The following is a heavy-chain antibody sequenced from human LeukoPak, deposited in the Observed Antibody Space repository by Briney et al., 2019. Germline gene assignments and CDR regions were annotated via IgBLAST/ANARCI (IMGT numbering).Heavy chain of an antibody. D-gene: IGHD2-2*01. J-gene: IGHJ6*03. CDR1: GYTFTGYY. CDR2: INPNSGGT. CDR3: ARDRRYQCSSTSCYSRYYYMDV. Sequence: ASVKVSCKASGYTFTGYYMHWVRQAPGQGLEWKGWINPNSGGTNYAQKFQGRVTMTRDTSVSTAYMELSRLRSDDTAVYYCARDRRYQCSSTSCYSRYYYMDVWGKGTTVTISS. V-gene: IGHV1-2*02.